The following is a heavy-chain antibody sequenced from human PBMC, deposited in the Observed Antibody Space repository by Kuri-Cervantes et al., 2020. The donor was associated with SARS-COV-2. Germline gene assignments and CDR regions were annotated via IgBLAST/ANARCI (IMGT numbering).Heavy chain of an antibody. CDR1: GFTFSSYC. CDR3: AKGHVQTTSRPLGY. CDR2: ITYDGSNK. D-gene: IGHD4-17*01. Sequence: GESLKISCAASGFTFSSYCMHWVRQAPGKGLEWVAVITYDGSNKYYADSVKGRFTISRDNSKNTLYLQMNSLRAEDTAVYYCAKGHVQTTSRPLGYWGQGTLVTVSS. V-gene: IGHV3-30*18. J-gene: IGHJ4*02.